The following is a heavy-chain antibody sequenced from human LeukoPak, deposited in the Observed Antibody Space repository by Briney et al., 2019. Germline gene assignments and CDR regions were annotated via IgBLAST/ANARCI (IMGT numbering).Heavy chain of an antibody. V-gene: IGHV3-7*03. D-gene: IGHD5-24*01. Sequence: GGSLRLSCAASGFTFSSYWMSWVRQAPGKGLEWVANIKQDGTETYYVDSVKGRFTISRDNAKNSLYLQMNSLRVEDTAVYYCAKEGRSLQTYWGQGTLVTVSS. CDR1: GFTFSSYW. CDR3: AKEGRSLQTY. CDR2: IKQDGTET. J-gene: IGHJ4*02.